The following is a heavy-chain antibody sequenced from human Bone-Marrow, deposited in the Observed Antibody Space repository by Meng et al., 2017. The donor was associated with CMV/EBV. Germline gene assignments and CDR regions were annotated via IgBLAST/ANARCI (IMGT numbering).Heavy chain of an antibody. D-gene: IGHD1-1*01. CDR1: TFTSYY. J-gene: IGHJ6*02. CDR3: AREYTSRNTYYYYGMDV. CDR2: INPSGGST. V-gene: IGHV1-46*01. Sequence: TFTSYYMHWVRQAPGQGLEWMGIINPSGGSTSYAQKFQGRVTMTRDTSTSTVYMELSSLRSEDTAVYYCAREYTSRNTYYYYGMDVWGQGTTVTVSS.